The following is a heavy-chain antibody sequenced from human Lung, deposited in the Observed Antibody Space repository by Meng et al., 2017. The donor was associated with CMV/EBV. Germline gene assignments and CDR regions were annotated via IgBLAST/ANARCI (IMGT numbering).Heavy chain of an antibody. CDR2: ISWNSGNM. D-gene: IGHD6-25*01. Sequence: SXKISXAGSGFNLGNYAMHWVRQAPGKGLEWVSSISWNSGNMGYADSVEGRFTISRDNAKKSVYLQMNSLRPEDTALYYCAKGPGYQAAKFYFDYWGQGXLVTVSS. J-gene: IGHJ4*02. V-gene: IGHV3-9*01. CDR3: AKGPGYQAAKFYFDY. CDR1: GFNLGNYA.